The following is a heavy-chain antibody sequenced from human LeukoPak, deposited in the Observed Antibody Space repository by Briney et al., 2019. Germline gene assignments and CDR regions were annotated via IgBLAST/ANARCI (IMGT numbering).Heavy chain of an antibody. CDR2: FDREDDIT. Sequence: ASVKDSCKVSGYSLTLLSLHWVRQAPGKGLEWMGGFDREDDITMYAQTLRGRVTLTEDTSTDTAYMELSSLRSEDTAIYYCATGGLIKNTFMIRGVKPLDSWGQGTLVAVSS. CDR1: GYSLTLLS. J-gene: IGHJ4*02. V-gene: IGHV1-24*01. CDR3: ATGGLIKNTFMIRGVKPLDS. D-gene: IGHD3-10*01.